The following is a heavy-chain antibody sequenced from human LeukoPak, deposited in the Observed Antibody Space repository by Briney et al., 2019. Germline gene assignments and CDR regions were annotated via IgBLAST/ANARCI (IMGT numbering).Heavy chain of an antibody. CDR2: INPSGGST. J-gene: IGHJ5*02. Sequence: ASVKVSCKASGYTFTRYYMNWVRQAPGQGLEWMGIINPSGGSTNYAQKFQGRVTMTRDTSTSTIYMEVSSLRSEDTAVYYCATSFRAVNWFDPWGQGTLVTVPS. CDR1: GYTFTRYY. D-gene: IGHD3-10*01. V-gene: IGHV1-46*01. CDR3: ATSFRAVNWFDP.